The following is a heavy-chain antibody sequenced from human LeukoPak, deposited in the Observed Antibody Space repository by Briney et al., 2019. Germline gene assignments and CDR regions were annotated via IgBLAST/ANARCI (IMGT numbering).Heavy chain of an antibody. CDR3: ARGLGDYDFDY. CDR1: GYTFTGYF. V-gene: IGHV1-2*02. Sequence: ASVKVSCKASGYTFTGYFIQWVRQAPGQGLEWMGWINPNSADTNYAQNFQGRVTMTRDTSITTAYMEVSSLRSDDTAVYYCARGLGDYDFDYWGQGTLVTVSS. D-gene: IGHD4-17*01. J-gene: IGHJ4*02. CDR2: INPNSADT.